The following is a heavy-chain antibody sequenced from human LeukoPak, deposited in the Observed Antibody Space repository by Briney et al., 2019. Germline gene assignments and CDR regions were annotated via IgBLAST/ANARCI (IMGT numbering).Heavy chain of an antibody. CDR1: GYTFTSYY. CDR2: INPSGGST. CDR3: ARVLKRRGYSYGTFDY. J-gene: IGHJ4*02. Sequence: ASVKVSCKASGYTFTSYYMHWVRQVPGQGLEWMGIINPSGGSTSYAQKFQGRVTMTRDMSTSTVYMELSSLRSEDTAVYYCARVLKRRGYSYGTFDYWGQGTLVTVSS. D-gene: IGHD5-18*01. V-gene: IGHV1-46*01.